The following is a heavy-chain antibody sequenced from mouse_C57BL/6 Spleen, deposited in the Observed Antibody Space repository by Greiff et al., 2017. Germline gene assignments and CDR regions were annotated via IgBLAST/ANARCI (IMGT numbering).Heavy chain of an antibody. V-gene: IGHV1-15*01. CDR2: IDPETGGT. CDR1: GYTFTDYE. CDR3: TRGWITTVVATRYFDV. D-gene: IGHD1-1*01. J-gene: IGHJ1*03. Sequence: QVQLKQSGAELVRPGASVTLSCKASGYTFTDYEMHWVKQTPVHGLEWIGAIDPETGGTAYNQKFKGKAILTADKSSSTAYMELRSLTSEDSAVYYCTRGWITTVVATRYFDVWGTGTTVTVSS.